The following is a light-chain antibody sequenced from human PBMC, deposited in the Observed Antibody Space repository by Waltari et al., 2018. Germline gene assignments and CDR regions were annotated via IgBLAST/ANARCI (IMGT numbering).Light chain of an antibody. CDR1: DIGSKS. CDR3: HLWDSSTVNWV. J-gene: IGLJ3*02. V-gene: IGLV3-21*04. Sequence: SYVPTQPPSVSVAPGKTASITGGGDDIGSKSVNWFQQKPGQAPVLVIYYDNDRPSGIPERFSGSNSGNTATLTISRVEAGDEADYYCHLWDSSTVNWVFGGGTKLTVL. CDR2: YDN.